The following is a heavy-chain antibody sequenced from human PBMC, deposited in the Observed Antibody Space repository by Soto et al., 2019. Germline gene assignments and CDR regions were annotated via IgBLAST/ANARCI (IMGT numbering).Heavy chain of an antibody. CDR1: GYTFTTYG. V-gene: IGHV1-18*04. D-gene: IGHD3-16*01. J-gene: IGHJ4*02. CDR3: VRGVENVRGMISFGY. Sequence: ASVKVSCKPSGYTFTTYGISWVRQAPGQGLEWMGWMSAYSGDTRNPQKFQGRVAMTRDTSTSTAYMELGSLRSDDTAVYYCVRGVENVRGMISFGYLGQGTLVTVSS. CDR2: MSAYSGDT.